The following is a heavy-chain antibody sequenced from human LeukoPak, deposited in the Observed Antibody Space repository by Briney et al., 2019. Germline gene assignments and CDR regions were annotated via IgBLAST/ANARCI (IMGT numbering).Heavy chain of an antibody. Sequence: GGSLRLSCVASGFTFNSYNMNWVRQAPGKGLEWVSSISGSSSYKYSADSLSGRFTISRDNARNSLCLQMNSLRVEDTAVYYCARFSDDYYYYYMDVWGKGTTVTVSS. CDR1: GFTFNSYN. CDR3: ARFSDDYYYYYMDV. CDR2: ISGSSSYK. V-gene: IGHV3-21*01. J-gene: IGHJ6*03.